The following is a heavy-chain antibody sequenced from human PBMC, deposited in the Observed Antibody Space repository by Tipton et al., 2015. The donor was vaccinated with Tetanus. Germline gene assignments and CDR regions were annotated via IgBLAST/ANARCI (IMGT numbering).Heavy chain of an antibody. CDR1: GFTFSTYN. Sequence: SLRLSCAASGFTFSTYNMNWVRQAPGKGLEWVSFISSGSGNTKYYTDSVKGRFTIARDNAKNSLYLQMHNLRDEDTAVYYCAREPDLPLQMYFEYWGQGVLVTVSS. D-gene: IGHD3-3*01. V-gene: IGHV3-48*02. J-gene: IGHJ4*02. CDR2: ISSGSGNTK. CDR3: AREPDLPLQMYFEY.